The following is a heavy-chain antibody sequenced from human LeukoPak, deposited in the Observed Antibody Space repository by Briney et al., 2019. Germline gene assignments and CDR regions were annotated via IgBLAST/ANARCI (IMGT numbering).Heavy chain of an antibody. V-gene: IGHV3-64D*06. CDR2: ISTYGGST. Sequence: PGGSLRLSCSASGFTFSNYAMHWVRQAPGKGLEHVSGISTYGGSTYYADSVKGRFIISRDNSRNTLYLQMSSLRAEDTAVYYCVKSGFMDYSWLAPFDYWGQGTLVTVSS. J-gene: IGHJ4*02. CDR3: VKSGFMDYSWLAPFDY. D-gene: IGHD3/OR15-3a*01. CDR1: GFTFSNYA.